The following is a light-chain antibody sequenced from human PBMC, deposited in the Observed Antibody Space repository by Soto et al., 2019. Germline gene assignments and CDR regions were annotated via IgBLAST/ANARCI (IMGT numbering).Light chain of an antibody. Sequence: MQVTQGPSSVSASVRDRVTITLRASDDIKWWLAWYQQKPGKAPELLIYDASTLQSGVPSRFSGSGSGTDFTLTISSLQPEDFATYYCEHVNSFPITFHQGTRLEIK. V-gene: IGKV1-12*01. CDR1: DDIKWW. CDR2: DAS. CDR3: EHVNSFPIT. J-gene: IGKJ5*01.